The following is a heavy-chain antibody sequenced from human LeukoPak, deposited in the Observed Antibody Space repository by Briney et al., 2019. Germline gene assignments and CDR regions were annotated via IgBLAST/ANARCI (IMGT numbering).Heavy chain of an antibody. J-gene: IGHJ3*01. Sequence: PGGSLRLSCAASGFTFSTYWMHWVRQAPGKELVWVSRINSDGSGITYADVVKGRFTISRDNAKNTLYLQMNSLRAEDTAIYYCAREEAPVEGDDAFDVWGQGTMVTV. V-gene: IGHV3-74*01. D-gene: IGHD3-16*01. CDR1: GFTFSTYW. CDR3: AREEAPVEGDDAFDV. CDR2: INSDGSGI.